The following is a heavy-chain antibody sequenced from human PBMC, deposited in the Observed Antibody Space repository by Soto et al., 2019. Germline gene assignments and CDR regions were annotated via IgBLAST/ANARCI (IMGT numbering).Heavy chain of an antibody. CDR1: GFTFNNYA. J-gene: IGHJ6*01. V-gene: IGHV3-23*01. Sequence: EVQLLESGGGLVQPGGSLRLSCAASGFTFNNYAMTWVRQAPGKGLEWVSTISGSDDSTYYADSVKGRLTISRDNAKNALYLQMSSLSAEDTALYYCVKDWTGGTCPGMDVWGEGTTVTVSS. CDR3: VKDWTGGTCPGMDV. CDR2: ISGSDDST. D-gene: IGHD2-8*02.